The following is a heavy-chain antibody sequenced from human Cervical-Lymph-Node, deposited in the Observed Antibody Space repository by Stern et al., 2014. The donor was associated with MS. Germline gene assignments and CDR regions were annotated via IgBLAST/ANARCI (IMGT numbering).Heavy chain of an antibody. Sequence: VQLVQSGGGVVQAGESLRLSCAASGFTFDGYTMHWVRHTPRKGLEWVSRITWEGDTTFYADSVKGRFTISRDNSKNSLYLQMNSLQIEDSALYYCAKDTGVGGMDVWGQGTTVTVSS. CDR1: GFTFDGYT. D-gene: IGHD1-26*01. V-gene: IGHV3-43*01. CDR3: AKDTGVGGMDV. CDR2: ITWEGDTT. J-gene: IGHJ6*02.